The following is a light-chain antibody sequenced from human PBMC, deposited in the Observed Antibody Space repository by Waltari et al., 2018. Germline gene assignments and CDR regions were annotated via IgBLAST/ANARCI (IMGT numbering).Light chain of an antibody. V-gene: IGLV2-23*01. CDR1: SSDVGSYNL. CDR3: CSYAGSSTVV. Sequence: QSALTQPASVSGSPGQSITISCTGTSSDVGSYNLVSWYQHHPGKAPKLMSYEGSKRPSGVSNRFSGSKSSNTASLTISGLQAEDEADYYCCSYAGSSTVVFGGGTKLTVL. J-gene: IGLJ2*01. CDR2: EGS.